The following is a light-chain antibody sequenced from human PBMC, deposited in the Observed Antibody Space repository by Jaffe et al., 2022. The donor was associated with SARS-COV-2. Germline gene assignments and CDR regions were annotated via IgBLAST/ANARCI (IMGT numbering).Light chain of an antibody. CDR2: WAS. CDR1: QSVLYSSNKKNY. J-gene: IGKJ3*01. Sequence: DIVMTQSPDSLAVSLGERATINCKSSQSVLYSSNKKNYLAWYQQKPGQPPKLLIYWASARESGVPDRFSGSGSGTDFTLTISSLQAEDVAVYYCQQYYSSPPSFTFGPGTKVDIK. V-gene: IGKV4-1*01. CDR3: QQYYSSPPSFT.